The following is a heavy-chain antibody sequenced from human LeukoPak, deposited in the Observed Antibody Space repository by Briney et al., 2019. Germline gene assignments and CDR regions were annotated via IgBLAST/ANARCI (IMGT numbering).Heavy chain of an antibody. J-gene: IGHJ4*02. CDR3: AREKGYYYDSSGYHPIDY. V-gene: IGHV4-61*02. Sequence: SQPLTLTCSVCGGFISSGSDYWSWIRRPGGEGLEWIERIYTSGSTNYNSYLQSRVTISVNTSKNQFSLKLSSVTAADTAVYYCAREKGYYYDSSGYHPIDYWGQGTLVTVSS. CDR2: IYTSGST. D-gene: IGHD3-22*01. CDR1: GGFISSGSDY.